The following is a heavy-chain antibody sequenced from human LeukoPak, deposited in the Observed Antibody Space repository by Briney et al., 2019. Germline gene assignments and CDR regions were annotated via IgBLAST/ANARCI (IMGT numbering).Heavy chain of an antibody. Sequence: PGGSLRLSCAASGFIFASYSMNWVRQAPGKGLEWISYISSSSSTIYYADSARGRFTISRDNAKNSLYLQMNSLRAEDTAVYYCARGFHRYNYDSGAYSVYWGQRTLVTVSS. CDR3: ARGFHRYNYDSGAYSVY. V-gene: IGHV3-48*01. D-gene: IGHD3-22*01. J-gene: IGHJ4*02. CDR1: GFIFASYS. CDR2: ISSSSSTI.